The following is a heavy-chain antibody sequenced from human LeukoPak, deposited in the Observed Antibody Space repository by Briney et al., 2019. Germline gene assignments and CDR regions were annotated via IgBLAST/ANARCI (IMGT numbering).Heavy chain of an antibody. Sequence: PGGSLRLSCAASGFTFSSYGMHWVRQAPGKGLEWVAFIRYGGSNKYYADSVKGRFTISRDNSKNTLYLQMNSLRAEDTAVYYCAKDLTMVRGVMNDYWGQGTLVTVSS. CDR2: IRYGGSNK. CDR1: GFTFSSYG. J-gene: IGHJ4*02. CDR3: AKDLTMVRGVMNDY. D-gene: IGHD3-10*01. V-gene: IGHV3-30*02.